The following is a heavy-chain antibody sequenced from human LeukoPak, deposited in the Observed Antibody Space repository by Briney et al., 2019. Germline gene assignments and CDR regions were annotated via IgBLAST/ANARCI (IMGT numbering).Heavy chain of an antibody. CDR3: ARDLTVQAAASIVYYFDY. D-gene: IGHD6-13*01. V-gene: IGHV1-2*02. Sequence: GASVKVSCKASGYTFTGYYMHWVRGAPGQVLEWMGWINPNSGDRNYAQKFQGRVTMTRDTSISTAYMELSGLRSDDTAVYYCARDLTVQAAASIVYYFDYWGQGTLVTVSS. CDR1: GYTFTGYY. CDR2: INPNSGDR. J-gene: IGHJ4*02.